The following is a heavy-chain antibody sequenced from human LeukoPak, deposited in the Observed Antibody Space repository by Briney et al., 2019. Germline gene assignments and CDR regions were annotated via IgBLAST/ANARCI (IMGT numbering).Heavy chain of an antibody. D-gene: IGHD4-23*01. CDR2: IYYSGST. Sequence: SETLSLTCTVSGGSISSYYWSWIRQPPGKGLEWIGYIYYSGSTNYNPSLKSRVTISVDTFKNQFSLKLSSVTAADTAVYYCARALDGGALFDYWGQGTLVTVSS. CDR3: ARALDGGALFDY. V-gene: IGHV4-59*01. CDR1: GGSISSYY. J-gene: IGHJ4*02.